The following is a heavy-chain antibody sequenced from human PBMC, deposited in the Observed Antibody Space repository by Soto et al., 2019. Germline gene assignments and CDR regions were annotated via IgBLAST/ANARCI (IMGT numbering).Heavy chain of an antibody. Sequence: SETLSLTCSVSGGSLSXNYWSWIRQVPGKGREWIGYIFYSGNTNYNPSRKSRVTISVDTSKNQFSLKLSSVTAPDTAVYYCASNTDGGNFDYWGQGPLVTVSS. CDR2: IFYSGNT. CDR3: ASNTDGGNFDY. V-gene: IGHV4-59*01. J-gene: IGHJ4*02. CDR1: GGSLSXNY. D-gene: IGHD2-15*01.